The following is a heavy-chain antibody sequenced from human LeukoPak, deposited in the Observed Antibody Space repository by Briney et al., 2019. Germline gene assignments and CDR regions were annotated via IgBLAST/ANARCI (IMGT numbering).Heavy chain of an antibody. CDR1: GFTFSSYS. Sequence: PGTSLRLSCAASGFTFSSYSMNWVRQAPGKGLEWVSSISSSSSYISYADSVKGRFTISRDNAKNSLYLQMNSLRAEDTAVYYCARAAVTAIFGVKYFQHWGQGTLVTVSS. J-gene: IGHJ1*01. CDR3: ARAAVTAIFGVKYFQH. V-gene: IGHV3-21*01. CDR2: ISSSSSYI. D-gene: IGHD2-21*02.